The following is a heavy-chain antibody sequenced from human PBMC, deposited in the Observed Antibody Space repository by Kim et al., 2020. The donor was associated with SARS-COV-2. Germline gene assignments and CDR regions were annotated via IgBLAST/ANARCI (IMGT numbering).Heavy chain of an antibody. J-gene: IGHJ6*02. Sequence: ASVKVYCKASGYTFTNYYMHWVRQAPGQGLEWMGIINPSGADTRYAQKFQGRVTMTRDTSTSTVYMELYSMRSEDTAVYYCARDSYGSGHYYGMDVWGQG. CDR3: ARDSYGSGHYYGMDV. CDR1: GYTFTNYY. CDR2: INPSGADT. V-gene: IGHV1-46*01. D-gene: IGHD3-10*01.